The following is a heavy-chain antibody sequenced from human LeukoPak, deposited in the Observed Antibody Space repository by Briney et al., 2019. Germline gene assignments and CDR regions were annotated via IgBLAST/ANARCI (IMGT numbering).Heavy chain of an antibody. D-gene: IGHD5-24*01. V-gene: IGHV1-2*02. CDR2: INPNSGGT. CDR1: GYTFTGYY. Sequence: ASVKVSCKASGYTFTGYYMHWVRQAPGQGLEWMGWINPNSGGTNYAQKFRGRVTMTRDTSISTAYMELSRLRSDDTAVYYCARGGEMATTLPDYWGQGTLVTVSS. J-gene: IGHJ4*02. CDR3: ARGGEMATTLPDY.